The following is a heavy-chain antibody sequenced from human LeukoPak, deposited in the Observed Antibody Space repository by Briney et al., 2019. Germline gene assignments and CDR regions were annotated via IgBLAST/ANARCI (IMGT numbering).Heavy chain of an antibody. CDR3: ARHAYYDFWSGYRDLPYYFDY. CDR1: GGSISSSSYY. V-gene: IGHV4-39*01. D-gene: IGHD3-3*01. CDR2: IYYIGST. J-gene: IGHJ4*02. Sequence: SETLSLTCTVSGGSISSSSYYWGWIRQPPGKGLEWIGSIYYIGSTYYNPSLKSRVTISVDTSKNQFSLKLSSVTAADTAVYYCARHAYYDFWSGYRDLPYYFDYWGQGTLVTVSS.